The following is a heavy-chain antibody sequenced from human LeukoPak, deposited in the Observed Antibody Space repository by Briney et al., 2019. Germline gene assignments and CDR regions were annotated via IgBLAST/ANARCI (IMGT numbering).Heavy chain of an antibody. V-gene: IGHV3-30-3*01. CDR2: ISYDGSNK. CDR3: ARALSSTRLRSAFDI. Sequence: PGRSLRLSCAASGFTFSSYAMHWVRQAPGKGLEWVAVISYDGSNKYYADSVKGRFTISRDNSKNTLYLQMNSLRAEDTAVYYCARALSSTRLRSAFDIWGQGTMVTVSS. CDR1: GFTFSSYA. J-gene: IGHJ3*02. D-gene: IGHD2-2*01.